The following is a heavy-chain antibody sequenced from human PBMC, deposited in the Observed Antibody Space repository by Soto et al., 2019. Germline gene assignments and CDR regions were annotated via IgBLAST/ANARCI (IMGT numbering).Heavy chain of an antibody. V-gene: IGHV3-11*01. Sequence: GGSLRLSCAASGFTFSDYYMSWIRQAPGKGLEWVSYISSSGSTIYYADSVKGRFTISRDNAKNSRYLQMNSLGAEDTAVYYCAYYRFGKSNDYWGQGTLVTVSS. CDR2: ISSSGSTI. D-gene: IGHD3-10*01. J-gene: IGHJ4*02. CDR3: AYYRFGKSNDY. CDR1: GFTFSDYY.